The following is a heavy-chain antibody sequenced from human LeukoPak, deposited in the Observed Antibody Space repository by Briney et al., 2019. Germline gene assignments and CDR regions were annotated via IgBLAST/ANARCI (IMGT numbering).Heavy chain of an antibody. J-gene: IGHJ4*02. CDR1: GGSFSDYY. CDR2: INHSGST. D-gene: IGHD4-17*01. Sequence: SETLSLTRAVYGGSFSDYYWSWIRQPPGKGLEWIGEINHSGSTNYNPSLKSRVTISVDTSKNQFSLKLSSVTAADTAVYYCARANDYGDPLDYWGQGTLVTVSS. V-gene: IGHV4-34*01. CDR3: ARANDYGDPLDY.